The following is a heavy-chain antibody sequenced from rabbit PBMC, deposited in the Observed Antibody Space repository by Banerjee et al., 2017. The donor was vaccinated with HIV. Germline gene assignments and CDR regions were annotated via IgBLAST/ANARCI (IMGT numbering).Heavy chain of an antibody. V-gene: IGHV1S7*01. CDR3: VRSYTSSSFGYGMDL. CDR1: GIDFRFYG. Sequence: QELVESGGGLVTPGGFLKLSCKASGIDFRFYGFSWVRQAPGKGLEWIAYIYPSFDIIDYASSVKGRFTISSDNAQNTVFLQMTSLTAADTATYFCVRSYTSSSFGYGMDLWGQGTLVTVS. D-gene: IGHD1-1*01. J-gene: IGHJ6*01. CDR2: IYPSFDII.